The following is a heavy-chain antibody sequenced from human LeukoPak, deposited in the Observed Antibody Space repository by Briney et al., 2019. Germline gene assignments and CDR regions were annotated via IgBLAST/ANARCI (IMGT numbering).Heavy chain of an antibody. D-gene: IGHD3-3*01. V-gene: IGHV4-39*01. CDR1: GAIIKREGFN. Sequence: SETLSLTCSVSGAIIKREGFNWDWIRQPPGKGLEYIGSIFYNGNTYYNPSLERRVTISVDTSKNQFSLKLSSVTAADTAVYYCTRRPKEPGFWSGYVDSWGQGTLVTVSS. CDR2: IFYNGNT. J-gene: IGHJ4*02. CDR3: TRRPKEPGFWSGYVDS.